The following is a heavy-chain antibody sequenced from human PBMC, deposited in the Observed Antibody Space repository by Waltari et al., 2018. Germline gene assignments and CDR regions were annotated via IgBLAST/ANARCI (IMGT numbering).Heavy chain of an antibody. CDR3: ARDRGWNTFDY. CDR1: GFTFSSYW. Sequence: EVQLVESGGNLVQPGGSLRLSCAASGFTFSSYWITWVSQAPGGWLEWVANIKEDGSQTYYVDSVKCRFTISRDNAKNSLYLQMNSLRAEDTGLYYCARDRGWNTFDYWGQGTLVTVSS. V-gene: IGHV3-7*04. CDR2: IKEDGSQT. J-gene: IGHJ4*02. D-gene: IGHD6-19*01.